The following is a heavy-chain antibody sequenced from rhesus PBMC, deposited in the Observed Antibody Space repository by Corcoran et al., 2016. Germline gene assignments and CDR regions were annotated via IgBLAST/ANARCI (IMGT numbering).Heavy chain of an antibody. J-gene: IGHJ1*01. D-gene: IGHD2-15*01. CDR3: ASLGYCSSTYCSSQEYFEF. CDR2: FSGRGNDN. Sequence: QVQLQESGPGLVKPSETLSLTCAVSGVSFSIYWWTWLRQPPGKGLEWIGYFSGRGNDNNDIPDHKSRASLSVVTAKSPFSLGLTSLTATATAVYFCASLGYCSSTYCSSQEYFEFWGQGALVTVSS. CDR1: GVSFSIYW. V-gene: IGHV4S11*01.